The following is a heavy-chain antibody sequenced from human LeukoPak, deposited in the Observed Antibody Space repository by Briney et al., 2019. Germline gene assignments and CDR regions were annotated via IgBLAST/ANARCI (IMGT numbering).Heavy chain of an antibody. J-gene: IGHJ5*02. CDR1: GXTFSNYA. Sequence: PGGSLRLSWSASGXTFSNYAVHWVRQAPGKGQEHVSVIGNNGGITYYADSVKGRFTISRDNSKNTLYLQMTSLRPEDTAVYYCVKDGADYGENGWFDPWGQGTLVTVSS. D-gene: IGHD4-17*01. V-gene: IGHV3-64D*09. CDR2: IGNNGGIT. CDR3: VKDGADYGENGWFDP.